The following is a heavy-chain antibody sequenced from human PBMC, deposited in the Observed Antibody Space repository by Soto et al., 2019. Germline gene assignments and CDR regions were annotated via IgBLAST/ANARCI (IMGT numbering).Heavy chain of an antibody. J-gene: IGHJ4*02. CDR2: ISGSGGST. D-gene: IGHD1-7*01. V-gene: IGHV3-23*01. CDR1: GFTFSSYA. Sequence: EVQLLESGGGLVQPGGSLRLSCAASGFTFSSYAMSWVRQAPGKGLEWVSAISGSGGSTYYADSVKGRFTISRDNSKNPLYLQMNSLRAEDTAVYYCAKDGNSQFLVLYYFDYWGQGTLVTVSS. CDR3: AKDGNSQFLVLYYFDY.